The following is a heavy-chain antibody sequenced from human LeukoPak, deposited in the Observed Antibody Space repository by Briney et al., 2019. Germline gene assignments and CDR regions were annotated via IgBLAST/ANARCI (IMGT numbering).Heavy chain of an antibody. Sequence: SATLSLTCAVYGGSFSGYYWSWIRQPPGKGLEWIGEINHSGSTNYNPSLKSRVTISVDTSKNQFSLKLSSVTAADTAVYYCARGRGDYVWGSYRPFDYWGQGTLVTVSS. D-gene: IGHD3-16*02. V-gene: IGHV4-34*01. J-gene: IGHJ4*02. CDR2: INHSGST. CDR3: ARGRGDYVWGSYRPFDY. CDR1: GGSFSGYY.